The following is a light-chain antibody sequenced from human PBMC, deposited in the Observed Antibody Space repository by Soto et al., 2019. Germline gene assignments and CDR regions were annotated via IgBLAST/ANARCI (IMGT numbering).Light chain of an antibody. V-gene: IGLV3-25*02. CDR3: QSADSSGTYPLV. Sequence: SYELTQPPSVSVSPGQTARITCSGDALPKQYAYWYRQKPGQAPVLVIYKDSERPSGIPERFSGSSSGTTVTLTISGVQAEDEADYYCQSADSSGTYPLVFGGGTKLTVL. CDR1: ALPKQY. J-gene: IGLJ3*02. CDR2: KDS.